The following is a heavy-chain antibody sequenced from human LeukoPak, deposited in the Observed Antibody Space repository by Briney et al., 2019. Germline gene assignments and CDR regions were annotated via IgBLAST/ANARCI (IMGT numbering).Heavy chain of an antibody. CDR3: ARDRVGVITAYYYSGMDV. Sequence: PGESLRLSCAASGFSFSSYSMNWVRQAPGKGLEWVSSISSSSSYIDYADSVKGRFTISRDNAKNSLYLQMNSLRAEDTAVYYCARDRVGVITAYYYSGMDVWGQGTTVTVSS. CDR1: GFSFSSYS. J-gene: IGHJ6*02. D-gene: IGHD1-20*01. V-gene: IGHV3-21*01. CDR2: ISSSSSYI.